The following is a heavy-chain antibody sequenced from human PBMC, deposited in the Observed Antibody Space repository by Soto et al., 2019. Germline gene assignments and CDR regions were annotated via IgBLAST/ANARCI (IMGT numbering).Heavy chain of an antibody. CDR1: GFFLSNNW. V-gene: IGHV3-11*06. J-gene: IGHJ6*02. CDR3: ARSSGWRQVGVYNYGLDV. Sequence: QVQLVESGGGWVKPGESLRLSCIGSGFFLSNNWMTWIRQAPGKGLEWVSNISASGDYTIYADSLKARFTISRDNARNSVWLQINSLTAEDTAVYYCARSSGWRQVGVYNYGLDVWGQGTTVIVSS. D-gene: IGHD2-8*01. CDR2: ISASGDYT.